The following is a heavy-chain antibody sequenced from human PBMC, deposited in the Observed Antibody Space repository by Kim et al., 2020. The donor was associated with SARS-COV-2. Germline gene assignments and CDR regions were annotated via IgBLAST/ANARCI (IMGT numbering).Heavy chain of an antibody. Sequence: SETLSLTCTVSGGSINNEDYWWSWIRQPPGKGLEWIGYIYYDGNTYYNPSLQSRLTLSVDTFKNQFSLKLTSLTAADTAVYYCARDTMTRWNNEKVQYYGMQVGGQGTAVTVP. CDR2: IYYDGNT. CDR1: GGSINNEDYW. D-gene: IGHD1-1*01. V-gene: IGHV4-30-4*01. CDR3: ARDTMTRWNNEKVQYYGMQV. J-gene: IGHJ6*01.